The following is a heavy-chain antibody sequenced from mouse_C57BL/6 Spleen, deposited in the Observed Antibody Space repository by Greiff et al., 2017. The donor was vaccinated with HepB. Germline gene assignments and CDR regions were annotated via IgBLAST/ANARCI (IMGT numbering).Heavy chain of an antibody. CDR3: ARIKKLVATYFDY. CDR1: GYTFTSYW. Sequence: VQLQQSGAELVKAGASVKMSCKASGYTFTSYWMHWVKQRLGQGLEWFAETNPTNGRTYYNEKFKSKATLTVDKSSSTAYMLLSGPTFDDSAVYYCARIKKLVATYFDYWGQGTTLIVSS. J-gene: IGHJ2*01. D-gene: IGHD1-1*01. V-gene: IGHV1S81*02. CDR2: TNPTNGRT.